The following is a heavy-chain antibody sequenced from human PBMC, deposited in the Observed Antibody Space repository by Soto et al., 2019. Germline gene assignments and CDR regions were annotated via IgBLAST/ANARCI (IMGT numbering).Heavy chain of an antibody. V-gene: IGHV4-31*03. Sequence: QVQLQESGPGLVEPSQTLSLTCTVSGGSINSGDNYWTWIRQHPGKGLEWIGYIYNSGSTYYNLSLNSRVTISADTSKNQFSLKLNSVTAADTALYYCARGVDTSMIPFDSWGQGTLVTISS. CDR3: ARGVDTSMIPFDS. CDR2: IYNSGST. D-gene: IGHD5-18*01. J-gene: IGHJ5*01. CDR1: GGSINSGDNY.